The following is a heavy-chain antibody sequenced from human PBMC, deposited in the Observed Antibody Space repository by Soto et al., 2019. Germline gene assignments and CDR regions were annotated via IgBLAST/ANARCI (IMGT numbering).Heavy chain of an antibody. Sequence: SGHAGEPTQTLTLTCTFSGFSLSTSGMCVSWIRQPPGKALEWLALIDWDDDKYYSTSLKTRLTISKDTSKNQVVLTMTNMDPVDTATYYCARIRGWGGDYYYGMDVWGQGTTVTVSS. V-gene: IGHV2-70*01. CDR2: IDWDDDK. J-gene: IGHJ6*02. D-gene: IGHD7-27*01. CDR1: GFSLSTSGMC. CDR3: ARIRGWGGDYYYGMDV.